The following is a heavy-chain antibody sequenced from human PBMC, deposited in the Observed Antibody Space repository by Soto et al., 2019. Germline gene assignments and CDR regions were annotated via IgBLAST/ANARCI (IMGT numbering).Heavy chain of an antibody. D-gene: IGHD2-2*01. CDR1: GGSISSGGYY. CDR2: IYYSGST. J-gene: IGHJ3*02. CDR3: ARGWVEVPAVINHAFNS. V-gene: IGHV4-31*03. Sequence: SETLSLTCTVSGGSISSGGYYWSWIRQHPGKGLEWIGYIYYSGSTYYNPSLKSRVTISVDTSKNQFSLKLSSVTAADSAVYYWARGWVEVPAVINHAFNSGGQGTMFTVSS.